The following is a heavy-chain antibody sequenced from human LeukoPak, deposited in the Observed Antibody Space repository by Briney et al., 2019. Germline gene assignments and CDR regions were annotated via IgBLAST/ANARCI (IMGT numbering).Heavy chain of an antibody. CDR1: GGSISSGDYY. V-gene: IGHV4-30-4*08. CDR3: ARPAGYDPFDY. D-gene: IGHD5-12*01. Sequence: SSQTLSLTCTVSGGSISSGDYYWRWIRQPPGKGLEWIGYIYYSGSTYYNPSLKSRVTISVDTSKNQFSLKLSSVTAADTAVYYCARPAGYDPFDYWGQGTLVTVSS. CDR2: IYYSGST. J-gene: IGHJ4*02.